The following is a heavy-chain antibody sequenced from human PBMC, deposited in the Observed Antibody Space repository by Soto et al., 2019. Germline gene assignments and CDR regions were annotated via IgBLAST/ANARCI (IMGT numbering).Heavy chain of an antibody. Sequence: PGGSLRLSCAASGFTFNTYAMHWVRQAPGKGLEWVSVISGSDGSTYYADSVKGRFTISRDNSKNTLNLQMNSLRAEDTAVYYCARRSSSWYFDYWGQGPLVTVSS. CDR1: GFTFNTYA. J-gene: IGHJ4*02. D-gene: IGHD6-13*01. V-gene: IGHV3-23*01. CDR3: ARRSSSWYFDY. CDR2: ISGSDGST.